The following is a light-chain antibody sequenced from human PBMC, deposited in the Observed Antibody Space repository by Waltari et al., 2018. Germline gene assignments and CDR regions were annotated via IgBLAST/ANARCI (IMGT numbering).Light chain of an antibody. CDR3: QQSYITLIT. V-gene: IGKV1-39*01. J-gene: IGKJ5*01. Sequence: DIQMTQSPSSLSSPVVGKITITCRASQSISSYLNWYQQKPGKAPKLLIYAASSLESGVPSRFSGSGSGTNFTLTISSLEPEDFATYYCQQSYITLITFGQGTRLEIK. CDR1: QSISSY. CDR2: AAS.